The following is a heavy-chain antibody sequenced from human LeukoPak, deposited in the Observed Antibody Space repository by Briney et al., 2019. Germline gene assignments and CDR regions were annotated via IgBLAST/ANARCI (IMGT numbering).Heavy chain of an antibody. CDR2: IRAVVAVP. V-gene: IGHV3-11*04. CDR1: GFRFDSFY. J-gene: IGHJ4*02. Sequence: GSLRLSCAASGFRFDSFYMGWIRQVPGKGLDYIAFIRAVVAVPYYAESVKGRFTISRDNAKNSVSLQMNSLSADDTAVYYCARSLIVASEDYWGQGTLVTLSS. CDR3: ARSLIVASEDY. D-gene: IGHD3-22*01.